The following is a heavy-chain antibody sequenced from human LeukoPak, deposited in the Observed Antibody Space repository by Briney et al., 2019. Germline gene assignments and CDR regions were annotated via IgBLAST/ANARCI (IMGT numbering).Heavy chain of an antibody. D-gene: IGHD3-9*01. CDR1: GYTFTKYA. V-gene: IGHV1-18*01. Sequence: ASVKLSCKASGYTFTKYAISWVRQAPGQGLEWMGWISTYNGDTNYPHKHPGRVTMTADTSTSTASMELRSLRSDDTAVYYCAREESQEVTYYDVLTGETSNSYYYYYMDVWGKGTTVTVSS. CDR2: ISTYNGDT. CDR3: AREESQEVTYYDVLTGETSNSYYYYYMDV. J-gene: IGHJ6*03.